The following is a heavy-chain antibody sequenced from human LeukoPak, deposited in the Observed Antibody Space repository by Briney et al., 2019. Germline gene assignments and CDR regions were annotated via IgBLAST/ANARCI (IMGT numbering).Heavy chain of an antibody. D-gene: IGHD2-8*01. CDR1: GGSISNTNW. CDR2: ISLTGLT. CDR3: SRENGAFSPFGY. V-gene: IGHV4-4*02. Sequence: SETLSLTCGVSGGSISNTNWWSWVRQPPGQGLEWIGEISLTGLTHYNPSLESRVTVSLDKSKNQLSLSLTSVTPTDTAVYYCSRENGAFSPFGYWGQGTLVTVLS. J-gene: IGHJ4*02.